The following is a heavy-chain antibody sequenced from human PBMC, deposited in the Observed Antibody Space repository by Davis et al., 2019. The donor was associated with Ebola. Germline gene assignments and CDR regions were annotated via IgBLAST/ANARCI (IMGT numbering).Heavy chain of an antibody. CDR1: GGTFSSYA. Sequence: SVKVSCKASGGTFSSYAISWVRQAPGQGLEWMGRIIPILGIANYAQKFQGRVTITADKSTSTAYMELSSLRSEDTAVYYCARGRRIAVAGTDYWGQGTLVTVSS. D-gene: IGHD6-19*01. CDR3: ARGRRIAVAGTDY. CDR2: IIPILGIA. J-gene: IGHJ4*02. V-gene: IGHV1-69*04.